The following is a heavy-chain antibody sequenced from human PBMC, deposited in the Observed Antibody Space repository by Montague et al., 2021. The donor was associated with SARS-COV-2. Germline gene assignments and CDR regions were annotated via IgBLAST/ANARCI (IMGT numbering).Heavy chain of an antibody. Sequence: SLRLSCAASGFTFSSYEMNWLRQAPGKGLEWVSYISSSGITIYYADSVKGRFTISRDNAKNSLYLQMNSLRAEDTAVYYCARDNYYYDTSGYPDYWGQGTLVTVFS. CDR2: ISSSGITI. D-gene: IGHD3-22*01. CDR3: ARDNYYYDTSGYPDY. CDR1: GFTFSSYE. J-gene: IGHJ4*02. V-gene: IGHV3-48*03.